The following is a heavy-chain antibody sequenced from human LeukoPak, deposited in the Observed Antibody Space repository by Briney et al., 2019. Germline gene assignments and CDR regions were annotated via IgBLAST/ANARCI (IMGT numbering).Heavy chain of an antibody. Sequence: PGRSLRLSCAASGFTFSSYAMHWVRQAPGKGLEWVAVISYDGSNKYYADSVKGRFTISRDNSKNTLYLQMNSLRAEDTAVYYCAREPGEVIFWGQGTLVTVSS. J-gene: IGHJ4*02. CDR1: GFTFSSYA. V-gene: IGHV3-30-3*01. D-gene: IGHD1-26*01. CDR3: AREPGEVIF. CDR2: ISYDGSNK.